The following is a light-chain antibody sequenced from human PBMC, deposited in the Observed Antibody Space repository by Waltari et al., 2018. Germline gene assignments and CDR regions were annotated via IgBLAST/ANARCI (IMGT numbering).Light chain of an antibody. V-gene: IGLV2-23*02. CDR1: RIDLGGFNL. CDR3: CSYAGSSTYV. Sequence: QSALTQPASVSGSPGQSITISCAGARIDLGGFNLASWYQQHPGKAPTLSIYEVSKRPSGVSSRFFGSKSGNTASLTISGLQSDDAADYYCCSYAGSSTYVFGTGTNVAVL. CDR2: EVS. J-gene: IGLJ1*01.